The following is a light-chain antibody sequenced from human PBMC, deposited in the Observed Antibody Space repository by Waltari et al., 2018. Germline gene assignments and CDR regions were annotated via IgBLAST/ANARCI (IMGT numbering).Light chain of an antibody. CDR2: DVT. CDR1: GSDVGDFKY. J-gene: IGLJ3*02. V-gene: IGLV2-11*01. Sequence: QSALTQPRSVSGSPGQSVTISCTGIGSDVGDFKYVSWYQQHPGKAPKLVIYDVTQRPFGVPYRFSGFRSCYSASLTVSGLQGEDEAYYFWFSYAGSRVFGGGTKLTVL. CDR3: FSYAGSRV.